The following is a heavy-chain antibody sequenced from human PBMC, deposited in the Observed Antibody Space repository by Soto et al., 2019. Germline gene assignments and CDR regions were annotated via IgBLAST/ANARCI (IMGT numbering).Heavy chain of an antibody. D-gene: IGHD3-3*01. V-gene: IGHV3-23*01. CDR2: VNGGGDIT. CDR3: ARGHFGVTMDV. Sequence: EVQLLESGGGLVQPGGSLRLSCAASEFTFSSYSMIWVRQAPGKGLEWVSGVNGGGDITYYAESVKGRFTISRDNSKNTLYLHMTSLCAEDTGVFYCARGHFGVTMDVWGQGTTVTVSS. CDR1: EFTFSSYS. J-gene: IGHJ6*02.